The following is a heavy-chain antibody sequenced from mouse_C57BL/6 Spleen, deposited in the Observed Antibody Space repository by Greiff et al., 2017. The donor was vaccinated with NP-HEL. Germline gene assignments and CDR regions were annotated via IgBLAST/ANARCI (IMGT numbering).Heavy chain of an antibody. Sequence: VQLQQSGTELVKPGASVKLSCKASGYTFTSYWLHWVKQRPGQGLEWIGNINPSNGGTNYNEKFKSKATLTVDKSSSTAYMQLSSLTSEDSAVYYCARERNGNYAMDYWGQGTSVTVSS. CDR1: GYTFTSYW. CDR3: ARERNGNYAMDY. CDR2: INPSNGGT. D-gene: IGHD2-1*01. J-gene: IGHJ4*01. V-gene: IGHV1-53*01.